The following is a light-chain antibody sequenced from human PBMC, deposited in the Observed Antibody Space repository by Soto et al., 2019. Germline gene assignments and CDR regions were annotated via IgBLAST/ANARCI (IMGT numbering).Light chain of an antibody. Sequence: SYELTQPPSASVAPGQTATISCGGYRIGSTSVHWYLQRPGRAPVLGLYGDVDRPAVVSERFSGSNEGTTATLTTTRVEAGEEDDYYCQVWDGESHHGVFGGGTKLTVL. V-gene: IGLV3-21*02. J-gene: IGLJ3*02. CDR1: RIGSTS. CDR2: GDV. CDR3: QVWDGESHHGV.